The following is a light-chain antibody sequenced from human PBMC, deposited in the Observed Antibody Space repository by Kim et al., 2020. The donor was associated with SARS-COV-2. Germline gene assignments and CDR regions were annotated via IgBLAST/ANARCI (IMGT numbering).Light chain of an antibody. J-gene: IGKJ5*01. CDR2: DAS. CDR3: QQRSTWPIT. Sequence: LSPGERAALSCRASHSVSSYLAWYQQKPGQTPRLLIYDASIRATGIPGRFSGSGYGTDFTLTISSLEPEYFAVYYCQQRSTWPITFGQGTRLEIK. V-gene: IGKV3-11*01. CDR1: HSVSSY.